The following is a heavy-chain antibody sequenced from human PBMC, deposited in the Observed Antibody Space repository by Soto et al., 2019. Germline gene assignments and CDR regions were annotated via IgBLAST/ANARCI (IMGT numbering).Heavy chain of an antibody. CDR3: ARVSNYGSGSYYRGNYYYYYGMDV. V-gene: IGHV4-59*01. CDR2: IYYSGST. J-gene: IGHJ6*02. CDR1: GGSISSYY. D-gene: IGHD3-10*01. Sequence: QVQLQESGPGLVKPSETLSLTCTVSGGSISSYYWSWIRQPPGKGLEWIGYIYYSGSTNYNPSLKSRVTISVDTSKNQFSLKLSSVTAADTAVYYCARVSNYGSGSYYRGNYYYYYGMDVWGQGTTVTVSS.